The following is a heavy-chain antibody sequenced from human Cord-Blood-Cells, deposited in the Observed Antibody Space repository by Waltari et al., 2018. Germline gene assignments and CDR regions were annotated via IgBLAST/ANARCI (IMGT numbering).Heavy chain of an antibody. D-gene: IGHD1-1*01. CDR1: GGSFSGYS. CDR2: INHSGST. J-gene: IGHJ4*02. CDR3: ARHSLNEYASPFDY. Sequence: QVQLQQWGAGLLKPSETLSLTCAVYGGSFSGYSWSWIRQPPGKGLEWIGEINHSGSTNYNPSLKSRVTISVDTSKNQFSLKLSSVTAADTAVYYCARHSLNEYASPFDYWGQGTLVTVSS. V-gene: IGHV4-34*01.